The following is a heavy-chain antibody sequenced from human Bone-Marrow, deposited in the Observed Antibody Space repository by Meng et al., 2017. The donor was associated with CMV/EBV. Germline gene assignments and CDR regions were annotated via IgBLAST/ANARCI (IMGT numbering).Heavy chain of an antibody. CDR1: ASSSSSYY. Sequence: ASSSSSYYWGWKRQPPGKGLEWIGSIYYSGSTYSNPSLKSRVTISVDTSKNQFSLELSSVTAADTAVYYCARHFDYGGNSVVPGFDYWGQGTLVTVSS. CDR3: ARHFDYGGNSVVPGFDY. D-gene: IGHD4-23*01. V-gene: IGHV4-39*01. J-gene: IGHJ4*02. CDR2: IYYSGST.